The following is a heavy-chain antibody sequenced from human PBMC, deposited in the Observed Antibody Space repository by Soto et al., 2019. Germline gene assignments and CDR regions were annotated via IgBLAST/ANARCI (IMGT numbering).Heavy chain of an antibody. V-gene: IGHV3-48*01. CDR3: ARDVSEDIVATVHLYYFDY. D-gene: IGHD5-12*01. CDR1: GFTFSSYS. CDR2: ISSSSCTI. Sequence: EVQLVESGGGLVQPGGSLRLSCAASGFTFSSYSMNWVRQAPGKGLEWVSYISSSSCTIYYADSVKGRFTISRDNAKNSLYLQMNSLRAEDTAVYYCARDVSEDIVATVHLYYFDYWGQGTLVTVSS. J-gene: IGHJ4*02.